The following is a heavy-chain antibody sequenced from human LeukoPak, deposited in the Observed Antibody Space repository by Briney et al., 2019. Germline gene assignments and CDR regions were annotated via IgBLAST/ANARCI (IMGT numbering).Heavy chain of an antibody. D-gene: IGHD6-25*01. CDR2: IYYSGST. Sequence: SETLSLTCTVSGGSISSYYWSWIRQPPGKGLEWIGYIYYSGSTNYNPSLKSRVTISVDTSKNQFSLKLSSVTAADTAVYYCARSRAAGSSSDYWGQGTLVTVPS. J-gene: IGHJ4*02. V-gene: IGHV4-59*12. CDR3: ARSRAAGSSSDY. CDR1: GGSISSYY.